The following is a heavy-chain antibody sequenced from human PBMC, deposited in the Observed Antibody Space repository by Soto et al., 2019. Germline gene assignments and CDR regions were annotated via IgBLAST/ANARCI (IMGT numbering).Heavy chain of an antibody. J-gene: IGHJ6*02. V-gene: IGHV4-34*01. Sequence: SETLSLTCAVYGGSFSGYYWSWIRQPPGKGLEWIGEINHSGSTNYNPSLKSRVTISVDTSKNQFSLKLSSVTAADTAVYYCARGKPTMVRGVMASYYYYGMDVWGQGTTVTVSS. CDR2: INHSGST. D-gene: IGHD3-10*01. CDR3: ARGKPTMVRGVMASYYYYGMDV. CDR1: GGSFSGYY.